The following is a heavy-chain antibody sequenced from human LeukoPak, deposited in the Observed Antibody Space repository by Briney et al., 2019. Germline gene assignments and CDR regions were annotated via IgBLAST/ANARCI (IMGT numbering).Heavy chain of an antibody. J-gene: IGHJ3*02. CDR3: ARGRSGYDKALSAFDI. D-gene: IGHD5-12*01. CDR1: GFTVSSNY. CDR2: IYSGGST. V-gene: IGHV3-53*01. Sequence: GGSLRLSCAASGFTVSSNYMSWVRQAPGKGLEWVSVIYSGGSTYYADSVKGRFTISRDNSKNTLYLQMNSLRAEDTAVYYCARGRSGYDKALSAFDIWGQGTMVTVSS.